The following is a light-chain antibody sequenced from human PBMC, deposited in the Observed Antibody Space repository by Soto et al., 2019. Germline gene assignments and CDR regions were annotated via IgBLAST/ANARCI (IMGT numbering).Light chain of an antibody. CDR3: QQLNTYPIT. CDR2: AAS. Sequence: DIRITQSPSTLSGSVGDRVTITCRASQTISSWLAWYQQKPGKALKLLIYAASTLQSGVPSRFSGSGSGTDFTLTISSLQPEDFATYYCQQLNTYPITFGQGTRLEIK. CDR1: QTISSW. J-gene: IGKJ5*01. V-gene: IGKV1-5*01.